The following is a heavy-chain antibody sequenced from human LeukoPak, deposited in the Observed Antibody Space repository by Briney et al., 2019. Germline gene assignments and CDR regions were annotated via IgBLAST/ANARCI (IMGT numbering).Heavy chain of an antibody. D-gene: IGHD2-21*02. CDR2: INHSGST. CDR3: AKSLYCGGDCS. J-gene: IGHJ5*02. Sequence: LSLTCAVYGGSFSTYYWSWIRQPPGKGLEWVGEINHSGSTNYNPSLKSRVTLSLDTSKNQFSLRLTSVTAADTAVYYCAKSLYCGGDCSWGQGTLVTVSS. V-gene: IGHV4-34*01. CDR1: GGSFSTYY.